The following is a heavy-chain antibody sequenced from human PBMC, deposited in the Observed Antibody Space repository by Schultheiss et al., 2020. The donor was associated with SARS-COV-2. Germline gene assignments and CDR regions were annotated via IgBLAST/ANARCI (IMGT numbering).Heavy chain of an antibody. CDR3: ARDSTVGYNWFDP. CDR1: GFTFSSYG. CDR2: IRYDGSNK. Sequence: GGSLRLSCAASGFTFSSYGMHWVRQAPGKGLEWVAFIRYDGSNKYYADSVKGRFTISRDNSKNTLYLQMNSLRAEDTAVYYCARDSTVGYNWFDPWGQGTLVTVSS. D-gene: IGHD4-23*01. V-gene: IGHV3-30*02. J-gene: IGHJ5*02.